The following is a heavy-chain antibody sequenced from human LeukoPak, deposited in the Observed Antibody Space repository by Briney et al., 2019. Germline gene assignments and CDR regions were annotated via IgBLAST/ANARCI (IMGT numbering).Heavy chain of an antibody. V-gene: IGHV4-59*01. Sequence: SETLSLTCTVSGGSISGYYWTWIRQPPGKGLEWIGYMYYNGNTNYNPSLKSRVTISVDPSKNQFSLKLSSVTAADTAVYYCARVTEWNDFDYWGQGTLVTVSS. CDR2: MYYNGNT. CDR1: GGSISGYY. J-gene: IGHJ4*02. CDR3: ARVTEWNDFDY. D-gene: IGHD3-3*01.